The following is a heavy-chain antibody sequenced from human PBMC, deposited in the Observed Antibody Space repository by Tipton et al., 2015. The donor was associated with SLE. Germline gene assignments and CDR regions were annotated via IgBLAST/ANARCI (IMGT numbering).Heavy chain of an antibody. CDR1: GGSIGSGSSY. V-gene: IGHV4-39*02. CDR3: ARDWVVGATLDRFDP. CDR2: IYYSGDY. Sequence: LRLTCTVSGGSIGSGSSYWDWIRQPPGKELEWIGSIYYSGDYYYNPSLNSRFTISVDTSKNQFSLKVTSVTATDTAVYYCARDWVVGATLDRFDPWGQGTLVTVSS. J-gene: IGHJ5*02. D-gene: IGHD1-26*01.